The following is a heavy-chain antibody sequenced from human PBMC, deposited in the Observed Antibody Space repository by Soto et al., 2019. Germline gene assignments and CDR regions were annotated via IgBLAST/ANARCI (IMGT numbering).Heavy chain of an antibody. D-gene: IGHD6-19*01. CDR3: ARRDSSGWYSLDY. CDR2: VSPSGSNT. J-gene: IGHJ4*02. Sequence: SLRLSCAASGFIFSNYPMSWVRQAPGKGLEWVSSVSPSGSNTYYADSVKGRFTMSRDNSDNRLHLQMNSLTAEDTAVYFCARRDSSGWYSLDYWGQGTLVTVSS. V-gene: IGHV3-23*01. CDR1: GFIFSNYP.